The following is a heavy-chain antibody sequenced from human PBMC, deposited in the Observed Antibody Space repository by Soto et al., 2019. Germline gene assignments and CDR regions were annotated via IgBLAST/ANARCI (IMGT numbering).Heavy chain of an antibody. V-gene: IGHV3-33*01. J-gene: IGHJ5*02. D-gene: IGHD5-18*01. Sequence: QVQLVESGGGVVQPGRSLRLSCAASGFTFSSYGMHWVRQAPGKGLEWVAVIWYDGSNKYYADSVKGRFTISRDNSKNTLYLQMHSLRAEDTAVYYSARDSGIQLYNWFDPWGQGTLVTVSS. CDR2: IWYDGSNK. CDR1: GFTFSSYG. CDR3: ARDSGIQLYNWFDP.